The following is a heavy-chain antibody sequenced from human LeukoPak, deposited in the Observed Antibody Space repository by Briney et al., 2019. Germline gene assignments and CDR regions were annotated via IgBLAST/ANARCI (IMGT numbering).Heavy chain of an antibody. D-gene: IGHD6-13*01. CDR2: ISAYNGNT. V-gene: IGHV1-18*01. CDR3: ATSYSSSPQFAFDI. J-gene: IGHJ3*02. Sequence: ASVKVSCKASGYTFTSYGISWVRQAPGQGLEWMGWISAYNGNTNYAQKLQGRVTMTTDTSTSTAYMELRSLRSDDTAVYYCATSYSSSPQFAFDIWGQGTMVTVSS. CDR1: GYTFTSYG.